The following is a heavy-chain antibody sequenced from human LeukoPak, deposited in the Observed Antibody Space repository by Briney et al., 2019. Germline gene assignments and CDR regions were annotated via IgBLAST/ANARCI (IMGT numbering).Heavy chain of an antibody. J-gene: IGHJ4*02. Sequence: SETLSLTCTVSGGSISTYYWSWIRQPPGKGLEWIGYIYYSGSTNYNPSVKSRVTISVDTSKNQFSLELTSVTAADTAVYFCARGGWSYGNWGQGALVTVSS. D-gene: IGHD3-10*01. V-gene: IGHV4-59*01. CDR1: GGSISTYY. CDR3: ARGGWSYGN. CDR2: IYYSGST.